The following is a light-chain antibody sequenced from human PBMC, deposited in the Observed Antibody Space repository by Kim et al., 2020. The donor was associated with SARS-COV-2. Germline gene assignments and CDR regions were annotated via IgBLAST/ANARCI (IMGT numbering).Light chain of an antibody. CDR2: DAS. V-gene: IGKV3-20*01. Sequence: SPGERATLSCRASQTVRTSYLAWYQQKPGQAPRLLINDASRRATGIPDRFSGSGSGTDFTLTISRLEPEDFAVYYCQQYASSPTTFGGGTKVDIK. CDR1: QTVRTSY. J-gene: IGKJ4*01. CDR3: QQYASSPTT.